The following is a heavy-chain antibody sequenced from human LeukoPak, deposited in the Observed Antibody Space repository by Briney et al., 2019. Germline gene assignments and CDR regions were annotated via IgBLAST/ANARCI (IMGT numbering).Heavy chain of an antibody. J-gene: IGHJ3*02. CDR2: IYYSGST. CDR3: ATSSLGTYYYDSSGYLVAFDI. D-gene: IGHD3-22*01. V-gene: IGHV4-31*03. CDR1: GGSISSGGYY. Sequence: PSETLSLTCTVSGGSISSGGYYWSWIRQHPGKGLGWIGYIYYSGSTYYNPSLKSRVTISVDTSKNQLSLKLSSVTAADTAVYYCATSSLGTYYYDSSGYLVAFDIWGQGTMVTVSS.